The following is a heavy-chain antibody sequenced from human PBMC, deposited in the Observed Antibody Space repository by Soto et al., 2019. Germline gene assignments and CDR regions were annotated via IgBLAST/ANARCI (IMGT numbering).Heavy chain of an antibody. CDR3: ASICGGDCYDY. CDR1: GGSISSYY. V-gene: IGHV4-59*01. D-gene: IGHD2-21*01. Sequence: SETLSLTCTVSGGSISSYYWSWIRQPPGKGLEWIGYIYYSGSTNYNPSLKSRVTISVDTSKNQFSLKLSSVTAADTAVYYCASICGGDCYDYWGQGTLVTVSS. CDR2: IYYSGST. J-gene: IGHJ4*02.